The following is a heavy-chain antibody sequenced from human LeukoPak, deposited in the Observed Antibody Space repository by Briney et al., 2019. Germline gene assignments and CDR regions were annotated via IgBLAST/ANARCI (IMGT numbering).Heavy chain of an antibody. V-gene: IGHV3-15*01. CDR3: TTYYYDSSGYPY. D-gene: IGHD3-22*01. CDR2: IKSKTDGGTT. CDR1: GFTFSNAW. J-gene: IGHJ4*02. Sequence: GGFLRLSCAASGFTFSNAWMSWVRQAPGKGLEWVGRIKSKTDGGTTDYAAPVKGRFTISRDDSKNTLYLQMNSLKTEDTAVYYCTTYYYDSSGYPYWGQGTLVTVSS.